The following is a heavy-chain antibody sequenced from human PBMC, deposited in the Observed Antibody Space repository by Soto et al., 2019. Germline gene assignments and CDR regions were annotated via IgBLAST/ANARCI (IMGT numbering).Heavy chain of an antibody. V-gene: IGHV4-34*01. CDR1: GGPFSGYY. CDR3: ARGDSSSWYFYRY. D-gene: IGHD6-13*01. CDR2: INHSGST. Sequence: SETLSLTCAVYGGPFSGYYWSWIRQPPGKGLEWIGEINHSGSTNYNPSLKSRVTISVDTSKNQFSLKLSSVTAADTAVYYCARGDSSSWYFYRYWGQGTLVTVSS. J-gene: IGHJ4*02.